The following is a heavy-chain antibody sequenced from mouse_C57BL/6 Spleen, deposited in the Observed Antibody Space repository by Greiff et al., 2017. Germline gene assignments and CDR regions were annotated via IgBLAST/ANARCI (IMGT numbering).Heavy chain of an antibody. CDR3: ARDWDYDSYAMDY. Sequence: EVQGVESGGGLVKPGGSLKLSCAASGFTFSSYAMSWVRQTPEKRLEWVATISDGGSYTYYPDNVKGRFTISRDNAKNNLYLQMSHLKSEDTAMYYCARDWDYDSYAMDYWGQGTSVTVSS. V-gene: IGHV5-4*01. CDR2: ISDGGSYT. D-gene: IGHD2-4*01. CDR1: GFTFSSYA. J-gene: IGHJ4*01.